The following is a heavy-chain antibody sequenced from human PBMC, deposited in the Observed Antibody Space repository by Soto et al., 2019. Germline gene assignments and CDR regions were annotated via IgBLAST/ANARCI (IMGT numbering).Heavy chain of an antibody. J-gene: IGHJ6*02. CDR3: ARDPPVQDIVVVPAYYYYGMDV. D-gene: IGHD2-2*01. Sequence: QVQLVQSGAEVKKPGSSVKVPCKASGGTFSSYAISWVRQAPGQGLEWMGGIIPIFGTANYAQKFQGRVTITADESTSTAYMELSSLRSEDTAVYYCARDPPVQDIVVVPAYYYYGMDVWGQGTTVTVSS. CDR1: GGTFSSYA. CDR2: IIPIFGTA. V-gene: IGHV1-69*01.